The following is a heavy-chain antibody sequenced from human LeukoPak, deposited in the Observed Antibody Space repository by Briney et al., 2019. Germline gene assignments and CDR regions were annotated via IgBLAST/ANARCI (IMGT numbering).Heavy chain of an antibody. CDR3: AGSFVAAAGDY. V-gene: IGHV4-59*01. CDR1: GGSISSYY. J-gene: IGHJ4*02. CDR2: IYYSGST. D-gene: IGHD6-13*01. Sequence: PSETLSLTCTVSGGSISSYYWSWIRQPPGKGLEWIGYIYYSGSTNYNLSLKSRVTISVDTSKNQFSLKLSSVTAADTAVYYCAGSFVAAAGDYWGQGTLVTVSS.